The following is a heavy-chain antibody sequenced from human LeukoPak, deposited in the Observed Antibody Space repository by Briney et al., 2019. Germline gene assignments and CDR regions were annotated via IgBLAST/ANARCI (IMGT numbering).Heavy chain of an antibody. CDR3: ARHHSGYDLALGFDY. Sequence: ASVKVSCKASGYTFTSYYMHWVRQAPGQGLEWMGIINPSGGSTSYAQKFQGRVTMTRDTSTGTVYMELSSLRSEDTAVYYCARHHSGYDLALGFDYWGQGTLVTVSS. CDR1: GYTFTSYY. CDR2: INPSGGST. J-gene: IGHJ4*02. D-gene: IGHD5-12*01. V-gene: IGHV1-46*01.